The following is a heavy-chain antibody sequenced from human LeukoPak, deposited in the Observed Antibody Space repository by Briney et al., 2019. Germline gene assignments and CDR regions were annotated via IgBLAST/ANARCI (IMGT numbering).Heavy chain of an antibody. CDR3: AGAPDYYDSSGYYDY. J-gene: IGHJ4*02. V-gene: IGHV1-69*13. CDR1: GGTFSSYA. CDR2: IIPIFGTA. Sequence: SVKVSCKASGGTFSSYAISWVRQAPGQGLEWMGGIIPIFGTANYAQKFQGRVTVTADESTSTAYMELSSLRSEDTAVYYCAGAPDYYDSSGYYDYWGQGTLVTVSS. D-gene: IGHD3-22*01.